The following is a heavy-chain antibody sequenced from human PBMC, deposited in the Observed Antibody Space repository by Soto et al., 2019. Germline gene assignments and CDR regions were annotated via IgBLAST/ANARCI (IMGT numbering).Heavy chain of an antibody. J-gene: IGHJ4*02. CDR2: IYYSGST. CDR1: GGSISSGGYY. CDR3: ARSIYDSSGIDY. D-gene: IGHD3-22*01. Sequence: SETLSLTCTVSGGSISSGGYYWSWIRQHPGKGLEWIGYIYYSGSTYYNPSLKSRVTISVDTSKNQFSLKLSSVTAADTAVYYCARSIYDSSGIDYWGQGXLVTVYS. V-gene: IGHV4-31*03.